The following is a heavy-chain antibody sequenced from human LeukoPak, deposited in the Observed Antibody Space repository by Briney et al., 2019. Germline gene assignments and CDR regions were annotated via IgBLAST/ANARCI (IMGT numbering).Heavy chain of an antibody. D-gene: IGHD1-14*01. CDR1: GFTLNSYL. V-gene: IGHV3-7*01. CDR2: IKKDGSEE. J-gene: IGHJ3*01. Sequence: GGSLRLFCVASGFTLNSYLMSWVRQAPGRGLEWVANIKKDGSEESYLDSVKGRFTVSRDNAKNSLFLQMNSLRGEDTAVYYCARSNPNRNALDLWGQGTMVTISS. CDR3: ARSNPNRNALDL.